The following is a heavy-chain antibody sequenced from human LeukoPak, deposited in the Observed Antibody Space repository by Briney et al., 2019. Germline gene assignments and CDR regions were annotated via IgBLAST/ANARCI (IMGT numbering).Heavy chain of an antibody. V-gene: IGHV3-30*02. CDR2: IRYDGSNV. CDR3: AKDSNYGSYFDY. CDR1: GFTFSSYG. J-gene: IGHJ4*02. Sequence: GGSLRLSCAGFGFTFSSYGIHWVRQAPGKGLEWVTFIRYDGSNVQYADSVQGRFTISRDNSKNTVYLQMNSLRVEDSGLYYCAKDSNYGSYFDYWGQGTLVTVSS. D-gene: IGHD1-7*01.